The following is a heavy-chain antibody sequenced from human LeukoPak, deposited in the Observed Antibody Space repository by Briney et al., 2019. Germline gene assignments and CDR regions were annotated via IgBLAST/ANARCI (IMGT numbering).Heavy chain of an antibody. J-gene: IGHJ5*02. CDR3: ARAANTAMVTGRFDP. V-gene: IGHV4-59*01. Sequence: PSETLSHTCTVSGGSINSYYWSWIRQPPGKGPEWIGFVYYSGSNYNPSLKSRVTMSLDTSKSQFSLKLNSVTAADTAVYYCARAANTAMVTGRFDPWGQGTLVTVSS. CDR1: GGSINSYY. CDR2: VYYSGS. D-gene: IGHD5-18*01.